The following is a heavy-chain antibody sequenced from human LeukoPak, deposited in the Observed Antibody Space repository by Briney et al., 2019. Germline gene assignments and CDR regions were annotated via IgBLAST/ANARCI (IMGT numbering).Heavy chain of an antibody. CDR2: ISYDGSNK. J-gene: IGHJ4*02. CDR1: GFTFSSYG. CDR3: AKNEGKRYFDWFRSARRVLIDY. D-gene: IGHD3-9*01. V-gene: IGHV3-30*18. Sequence: GGSLRLSCAASGFTFSSYGMHWVRQAPGKGLEWVAVISYDGSNKYYADSVKGRFTISRDNSKNTLYLQMNSLRAEDTAVYYCAKNEGKRYFDWFRSARRVLIDYWGQGTLVTVSS.